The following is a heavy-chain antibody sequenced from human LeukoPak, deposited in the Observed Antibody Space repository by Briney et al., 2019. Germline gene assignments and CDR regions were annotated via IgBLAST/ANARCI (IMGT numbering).Heavy chain of an antibody. CDR3: ARVQAAAESLLGLDY. CDR1: GFTFSSYE. CDR2: ISSSGSTI. D-gene: IGHD6-13*01. Sequence: PGGSLRLCCAASGFTFSSYEMNWVRQAPGKGLEWVSYISSSGSTIYYADSVKGRFTISRDNAKNSLYLQMNSLRAEDTAVYYCARVQAAAESLLGLDYWGQGTLVTVSS. J-gene: IGHJ4*02. V-gene: IGHV3-48*03.